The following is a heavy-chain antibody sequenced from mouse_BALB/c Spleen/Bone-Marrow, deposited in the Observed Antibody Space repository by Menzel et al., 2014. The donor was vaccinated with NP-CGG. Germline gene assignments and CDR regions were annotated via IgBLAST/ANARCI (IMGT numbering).Heavy chain of an antibody. CDR3: GSRGEYFDV. CDR2: IYPYNGVS. Sequence: VQLKDSGPELVKPGASVKISCKASGYSFTGYYMHWVKQSHGNSLDWIGYIYPYNGVSSYNQKFKGKATLTVDKSSSTADMELRSLTSDDSAVYYCGSRGEYFDVWGAGTTVTVSA. V-gene: IGHV1-31*01. J-gene: IGHJ1*01. CDR1: GYSFTGYY.